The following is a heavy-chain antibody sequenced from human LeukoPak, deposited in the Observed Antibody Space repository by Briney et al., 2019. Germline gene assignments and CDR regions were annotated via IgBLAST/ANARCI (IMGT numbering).Heavy chain of an antibody. D-gene: IGHD3-3*01. V-gene: IGHV4-38-2*01. Sequence: PSETLSLXCAVSGYSISSGYYWGWIRQPPGKGLEWIGSIYHSGSTYYNPSLKSRVTISVDTSKSQFSLKLSSVTAADTAVYYCAARITIFGVVPYFDYWGQGTLVTVSS. CDR1: GYSISSGYY. CDR3: AARITIFGVVPYFDY. CDR2: IYHSGST. J-gene: IGHJ4*02.